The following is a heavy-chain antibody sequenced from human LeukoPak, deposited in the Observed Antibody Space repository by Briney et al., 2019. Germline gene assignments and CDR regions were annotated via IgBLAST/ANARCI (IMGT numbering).Heavy chain of an antibody. D-gene: IGHD2-2*01. J-gene: IGHJ4*02. Sequence: GESLKISCKGSGXSFTSYWSGWVRQMPGKGLEWMGIIYPGDSDTRYSPSFQGQVTISADKSISTAYLQWSSLKASDTAVYYCARRILRYCSSTSCPLYFDYWGQGTLVTVSS. CDR1: GXSFTSYW. CDR2: IYPGDSDT. CDR3: ARRILRYCSSTSCPLYFDY. V-gene: IGHV5-51*01.